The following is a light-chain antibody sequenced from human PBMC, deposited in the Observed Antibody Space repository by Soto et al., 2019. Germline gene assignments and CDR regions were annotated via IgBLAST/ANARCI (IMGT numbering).Light chain of an antibody. Sequence: QSALTQPASVSGSPGQSISISCTGTSSDVGTYNLVSWYQQHPGKAPKLMIYGGNKRPSGVSNRFSGSKSGNTASLSISGLQAEDEADYYCCSYAGSSTYVFGTGTKLTVL. V-gene: IGLV2-23*01. CDR1: SSDVGTYNL. J-gene: IGLJ1*01. CDR3: CSYAGSSTYV. CDR2: GGN.